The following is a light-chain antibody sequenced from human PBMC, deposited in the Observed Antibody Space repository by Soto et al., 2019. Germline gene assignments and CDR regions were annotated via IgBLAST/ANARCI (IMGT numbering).Light chain of an antibody. CDR3: ASWDDTLSGPV. J-gene: IGLJ2*01. Sequence: QSVVTQPPSASQTPGQRVTISCSGSRSNVGRNSVSWYQHVPGTAPKLLIYSHDQRPSGVPDRISASRSGTAASLAISGLRSEDEADYYCASWDDTLSGPVFGGGTKVTVL. CDR1: RSNVGRNS. CDR2: SHD. V-gene: IGLV1-44*01.